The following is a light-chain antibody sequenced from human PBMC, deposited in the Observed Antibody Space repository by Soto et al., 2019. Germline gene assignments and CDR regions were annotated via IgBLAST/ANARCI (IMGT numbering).Light chain of an antibody. V-gene: IGKV3-11*01. CDR2: DAS. Sequence: DIVMTQSPLSLPVTPGEPATLSCRASQSVSSYLAWYQQKPGKAPRLLIYDASNRAAGIPARFSGSGSGTDFTLTISSREPEDFAVYYCQQRSNWPITFGQGTRLEIK. CDR1: QSVSSY. J-gene: IGKJ5*01. CDR3: QQRSNWPIT.